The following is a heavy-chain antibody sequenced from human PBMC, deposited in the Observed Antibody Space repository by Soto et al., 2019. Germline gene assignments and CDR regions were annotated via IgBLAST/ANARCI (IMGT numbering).Heavy chain of an antibody. Sequence: SVKVSCKASGGTFSSYAISWVRQAPGQGIEWMGGIIPIFGTANYAQKFQGRVTITADESTSTAYMELSSLRSEETAVYYCAREWNISHFVVVITEWQESAGDXWG. CDR1: GGTFSSYA. D-gene: IGHD3-3*01. V-gene: IGHV1-69*13. CDR2: IIPIFGTA. J-gene: IGHJ3*02. CDR3: AREWNISHFVVVITEWQESAGDX.